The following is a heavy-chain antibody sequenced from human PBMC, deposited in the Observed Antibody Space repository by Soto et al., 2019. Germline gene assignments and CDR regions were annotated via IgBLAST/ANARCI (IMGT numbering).Heavy chain of an antibody. CDR2: ISAYNGNT. J-gene: IGHJ6*02. D-gene: IGHD6-13*01. CDR1: GYTFTSYA. V-gene: IGHV1-18*01. Sequence: GASVKVSCKASGYTFTSYAMHWVRQAPGQRLEWMGWISAYNGNTNYAQKLQGRVTMTTDTSTSTAYMELRSLRSDDTAVYYCARDYRYSSSWYRKGMDVWGQGTTVTVSS. CDR3: ARDYRYSSSWYRKGMDV.